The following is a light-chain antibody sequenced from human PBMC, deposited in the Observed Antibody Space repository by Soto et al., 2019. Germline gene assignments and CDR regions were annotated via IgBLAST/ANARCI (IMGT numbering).Light chain of an antibody. CDR1: HSISTF. Sequence: DIQMTQSPSSLSASVGDRVTITCRASHSISTFLNWYQHTPGKAPKLLIYSASTLQSGVPPRFSGSGSGTYFTLTISSLQPEDFATYYCQQSYNTLTFGGGTKVEIK. CDR2: SAS. V-gene: IGKV1-39*01. J-gene: IGKJ4*01. CDR3: QQSYNTLT.